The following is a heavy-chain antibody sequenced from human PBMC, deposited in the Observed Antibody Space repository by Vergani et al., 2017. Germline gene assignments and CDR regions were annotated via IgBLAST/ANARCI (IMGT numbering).Heavy chain of an antibody. CDR3: AKTHEGDSGYDYFDY. CDR2: INPNSGGT. V-gene: IGHV1-2*02. Sequence: QVQLVQSGAEVKKPGASVKVSCKASGYTFTGYYMHWVRQAPGQGLEWMGWINPNSGGTNYAQKFQGRVTMTRDTSISTAYMELSRLRSGDTAVYYCAKTHEGDSGYDYFDYWSQGTLVTVSS. J-gene: IGHJ4*02. D-gene: IGHD5-12*01. CDR1: GYTFTGYY.